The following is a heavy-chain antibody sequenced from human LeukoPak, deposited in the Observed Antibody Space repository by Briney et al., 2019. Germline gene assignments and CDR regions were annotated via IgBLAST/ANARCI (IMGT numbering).Heavy chain of an antibody. J-gene: IGHJ4*02. CDR2: IRYNIENT. CDR3: AKASTRDTGYYFDS. CDR1: GFTFSNYA. Sequence: GGSLKLSCAASGFTFSNYAMGWVRQAPGKGPEWVSSIRYNIENTHYADAVQGRFTISRDNSKNTLYLQMNSLRAEDTARYYCAKASTRDTGYYFDSWGQGTLVSVSS. D-gene: IGHD3-9*01. V-gene: IGHV3-23*01.